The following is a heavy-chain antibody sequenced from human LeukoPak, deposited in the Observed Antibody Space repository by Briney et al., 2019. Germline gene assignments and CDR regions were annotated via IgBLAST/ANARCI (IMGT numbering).Heavy chain of an antibody. J-gene: IGHJ4*02. CDR1: GFTFSSYA. V-gene: IGHV3-23*01. Sequence: PGGSLRLSCAASGFTFSSYAMSWVRQAPGKGLEWVSAISGSGGTTHYAESVKGRFTISRDNSKNTLSLEMNSLRAEDTAVYYCAKDGYYESSGYSYFDYWGQGTLVTVSS. D-gene: IGHD3-22*01. CDR2: ISGSGGTT. CDR3: AKDGYYESSGYSYFDY.